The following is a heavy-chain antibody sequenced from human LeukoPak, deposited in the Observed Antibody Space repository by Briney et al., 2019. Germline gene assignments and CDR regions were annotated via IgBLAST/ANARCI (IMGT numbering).Heavy chain of an antibody. D-gene: IGHD3-3*01. CDR2: IRYDGSNK. V-gene: IGHV3-30*02. Sequence: GGSLRLSCAASGFSFSSYGMHWVREAPGKGLEWVTFIRYDGSNKYYTDSVKARFTISRDNSKNTLYLQKNSLRAEDTAVYYCAKAAHYDFWSGYDYWGQGTVVTVSS. J-gene: IGHJ4*02. CDR3: AKAAHYDFWSGYDY. CDR1: GFSFSSYG.